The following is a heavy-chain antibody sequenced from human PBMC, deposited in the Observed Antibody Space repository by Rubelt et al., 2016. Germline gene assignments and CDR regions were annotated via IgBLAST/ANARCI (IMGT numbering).Heavy chain of an antibody. CDR3: ARHVYGDYARFVS. CDR2: INHSGFA. Sequence: QVQLQQWGAGLLRPSETLSLTCAVYGGSFSGFYWSWIRQSPGKGLEWIGEINHSGFAHYNPSLQSRVTMSVDTSKTQFSLKVNFVTGADTAVYYCARHVYGDYARFVSWGQGTLVTVSS. CDR1: GGSFSGFY. J-gene: IGHJ5*01. D-gene: IGHD4-17*01. V-gene: IGHV4-34*01.